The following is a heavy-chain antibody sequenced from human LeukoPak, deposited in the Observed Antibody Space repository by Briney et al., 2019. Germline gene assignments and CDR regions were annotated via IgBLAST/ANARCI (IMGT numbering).Heavy chain of an antibody. CDR1: GGSISSGDYY. D-gene: IGHD2-15*01. CDR3: PRWSGSCYSGDY. CDR2: IYYSGST. J-gene: IGHJ4*02. Sequence: QSSQTLSLTCTVSGGSISSGDYYWSWIRQPPGKGLEWIGYIYYSGSTYYNPSLKSRVTISVDTSKNQFSLKLSSVTAADTAVYYCPRWSGSCYSGDYWGQGTLVTVSS. V-gene: IGHV4-30-4*01.